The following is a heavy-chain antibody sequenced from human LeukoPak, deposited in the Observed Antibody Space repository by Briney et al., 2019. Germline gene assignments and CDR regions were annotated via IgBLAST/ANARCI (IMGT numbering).Heavy chain of an antibody. CDR2: VSGYNGNT. D-gene: IGHD3-22*01. CDR3: AKDIHPGLDSGASCCFDY. Sequence: ASVKVSCKTSGYTFSRHGITWVRQAPGQGLEWMGWVSGYNGNTNYAQNVQGRVTMTTDTSTNTAYMELRSLRSDDTAVYYCAKDIHPGLDSGASCCFDYWGQGVLVTVSS. V-gene: IGHV1-18*01. J-gene: IGHJ4*02. CDR1: GYTFSRHG.